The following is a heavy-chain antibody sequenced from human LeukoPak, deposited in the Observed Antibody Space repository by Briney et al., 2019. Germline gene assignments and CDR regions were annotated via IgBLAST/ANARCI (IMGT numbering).Heavy chain of an antibody. CDR3: ARDRSFYWYFDL. CDR2: ISSSGGTK. J-gene: IGHJ2*01. Sequence: GGSLGLSCTASGFTFSTYSINWVRQAPGKGLEWISYISSSGGTKHYADSVKGRFTISRDNAKNSVYLQMNSLRAEDTAVYYCARDRSFYWYFDLWGRGTLVTVSS. D-gene: IGHD1-26*01. V-gene: IGHV3-48*01. CDR1: GFTFSTYS.